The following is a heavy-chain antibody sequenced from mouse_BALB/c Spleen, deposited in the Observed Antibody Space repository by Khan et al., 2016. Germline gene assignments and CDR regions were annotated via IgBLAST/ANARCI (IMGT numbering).Heavy chain of an antibody. V-gene: IGHV1S135*01. CDR3: ASSTQSFYAMDY. J-gene: IGHJ4*01. Sequence: LQLQQPGPELMKPGASVKISCKASGYSFTSYYMHWVKQSHGKSLEWIGYIDPFNGGTSYNQKFKGKATLTVDKSSSTAYMHLSSLTSEDSAVYYCASSTQSFYAMDYWGQGTSVTVSS. CDR2: IDPFNGGT. D-gene: IGHD1-1*01. CDR1: GYSFTSYY.